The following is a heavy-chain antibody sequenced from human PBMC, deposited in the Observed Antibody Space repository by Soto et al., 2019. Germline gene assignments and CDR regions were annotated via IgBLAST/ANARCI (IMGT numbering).Heavy chain of an antibody. CDR2: INPSGGAP. CDR3: AKDGGSFNFDY. CDR1: GYTFTSYN. Sequence: ASVKVSCKASGYTFTSYNMHWVRQAPGQGLEWMGIINPSGGAPTYAQRFQGRVTMTSDTSTSTVHMQLSSLRSDDTAMYYCAKDGGSFNFDYWGQGTLVTVSS. V-gene: IGHV1-46*01. J-gene: IGHJ4*02. D-gene: IGHD1-26*01.